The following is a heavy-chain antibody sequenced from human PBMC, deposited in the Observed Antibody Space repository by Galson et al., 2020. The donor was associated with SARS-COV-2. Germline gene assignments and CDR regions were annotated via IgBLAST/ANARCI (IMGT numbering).Heavy chain of an antibody. V-gene: IGHV3-33*01. Sequence: GGSLRLSCAASGFTFSSYGMHWVRQAPGKGLEWVAVIWYDGSNKYYADSVKGRFTISRDNSKNTLYLQMNSLRAEDTAVYYCAREDGYSSSWLNFDYWGQGTLVTVSS. J-gene: IGHJ4*02. CDR3: AREDGYSSSWLNFDY. CDR1: GFTFSSYG. CDR2: IWYDGSNK. D-gene: IGHD6-13*01.